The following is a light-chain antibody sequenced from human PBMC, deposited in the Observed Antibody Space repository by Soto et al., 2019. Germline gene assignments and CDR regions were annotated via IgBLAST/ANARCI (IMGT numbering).Light chain of an antibody. CDR3: QQYYIYSHT. CDR1: QNINSW. CDR2: KAS. Sequence: DIPMTQSPSTLPASVGDRVTITCRASQNINSWLAWYQQKPGKAPNLLIYKASFLDSGAPSRFSGSGSGTEFTLTISSLHPDDFATYYCQQYYIYSHTFGQGTKLEIK. J-gene: IGKJ2*01. V-gene: IGKV1-5*03.